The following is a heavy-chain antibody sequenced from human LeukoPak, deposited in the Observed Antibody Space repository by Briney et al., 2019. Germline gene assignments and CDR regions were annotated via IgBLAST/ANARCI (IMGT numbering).Heavy chain of an antibody. V-gene: IGHV4-39*01. CDR2: VRYSGKT. Sequence: SETLSRTCTVSGGSISSSSSYWGWIRQPPGKGLEWIGSVRYSGKTYYNPSLKSRVTMSLDTSKNQFSLRLTSVTAADTAVYSCARHYYDSSGLAYYFDYWGQGTLVTVSS. D-gene: IGHD3-22*01. J-gene: IGHJ4*02. CDR3: ARHYYDSSGLAYYFDY. CDR1: GGSISSSSSY.